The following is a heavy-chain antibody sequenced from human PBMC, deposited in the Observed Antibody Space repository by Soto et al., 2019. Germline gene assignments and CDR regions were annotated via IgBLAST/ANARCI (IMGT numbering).Heavy chain of an antibody. J-gene: IGHJ4*02. CDR2: ISYDGSNK. V-gene: IGHV3-30-3*01. CDR1: GFTFSSYA. D-gene: IGHD1-26*01. Sequence: QVQLVESGGGVVQPGRSLRLSCAASGFTFSSYAMHWVRQAPGKGLEWVAVISYDGSNKYYADSVKSRFTISRDNSKNTLYLQMNSLRAEDTAVYYCASLVGGNLDYWGQGTLVTVSS. CDR3: ASLVGGNLDY.